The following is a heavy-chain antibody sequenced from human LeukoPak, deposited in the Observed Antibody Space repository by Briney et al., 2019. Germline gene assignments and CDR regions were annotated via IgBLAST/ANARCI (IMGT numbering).Heavy chain of an antibody. CDR3: ARAATDSGYDWTTFDY. D-gene: IGHD5-12*01. CDR1: GGSFRGYY. V-gene: IGHV4-34*01. CDR2: INHSGIT. Sequence: SETLSLTCAVYGGSFRGYYWSWIRQPPGKGLEWIGGINHSGITNYNPSLKSRVTISVDTSKNQFSLKLNSVTAADTALYYCARAATDSGYDWTTFDYWGQGTLVTVSS. J-gene: IGHJ4*02.